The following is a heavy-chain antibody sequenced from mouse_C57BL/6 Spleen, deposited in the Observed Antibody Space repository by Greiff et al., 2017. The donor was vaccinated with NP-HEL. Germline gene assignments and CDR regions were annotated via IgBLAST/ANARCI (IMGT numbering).Heavy chain of an antibody. Sequence: QVQLQQPGAELVKPGASVKLSCKASGYTFTSYWMHWVKQRPGRGLEWIGSIDPNSGGTKYNEKFKSKATLTVDKSSSTAYMQLSSLTSEDSAVSDCARARDCYDAFDYWGQGTTLTVSS. CDR1: GYTFTSYW. CDR2: IDPNSGGT. CDR3: ARARDCYDAFDY. J-gene: IGHJ2*01. D-gene: IGHD2-12*01. V-gene: IGHV1-72*01.